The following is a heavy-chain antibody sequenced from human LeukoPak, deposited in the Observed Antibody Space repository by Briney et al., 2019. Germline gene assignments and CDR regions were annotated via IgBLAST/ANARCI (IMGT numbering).Heavy chain of an antibody. D-gene: IGHD3-22*01. J-gene: IGHJ4*02. CDR3: ARLLAYYYDSSGPFFDY. V-gene: IGHV4-39*01. Sequence: PSENLSLTCTVPGCSINSRNHYWGWIRQPPGKGLEWIGNIYYRSSIYYNQSLNSRLTISIATSRNQFSLNLSSVTATDTAVYYCARLLAYYYDSSGPFFDYWGQGTLVTVSS. CDR2: IYYRSSI. CDR1: GCSINSRNHY.